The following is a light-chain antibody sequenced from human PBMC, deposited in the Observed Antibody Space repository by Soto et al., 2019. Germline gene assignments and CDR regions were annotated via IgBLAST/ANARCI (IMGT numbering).Light chain of an antibody. V-gene: IGKV3-11*01. CDR1: QYINTR. J-gene: IGKJ1*01. Sequence: PGDRVTLSCSASQYINTRLAWYQHRPGQAPRLLIYQTSIRAAGIPARFSASGSGTDFTLTISDVQPEDFALYYCHQRQSWPRTFGQGTKVDIK. CDR3: HQRQSWPRT. CDR2: QTS.